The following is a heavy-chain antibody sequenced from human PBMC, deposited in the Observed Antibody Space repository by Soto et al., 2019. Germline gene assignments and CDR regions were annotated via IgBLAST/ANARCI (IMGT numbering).Heavy chain of an antibody. D-gene: IGHD2-15*01. CDR2: ISGSGGST. CDR3: AGYCSGGSCYYGAFDI. J-gene: IGHJ3*02. V-gene: IGHV3-23*01. Sequence: GGSLRLSCAASGFTFSSYVMSWVRQAPGKGLEWVSAISGSGGSTYYADSVKGRFTISRDNSKNTLYLQMNSLRAEDTAVYYCAGYCSGGSCYYGAFDIWGQGTMVTVSS. CDR1: GFTFSSYV.